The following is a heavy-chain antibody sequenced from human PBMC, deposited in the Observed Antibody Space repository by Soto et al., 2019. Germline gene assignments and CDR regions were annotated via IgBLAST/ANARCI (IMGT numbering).Heavy chain of an antibody. J-gene: IGHJ4*02. D-gene: IGHD3-10*01. Sequence: EVQLVESGGGLIQPGGSLRLSCAVSGFTVSNNYMSWVRQAPGKGLEGVSVIYSGGYTAYGDSVKGRFTISRDNSKNTLYIKKTGRGADGPAVYYWAAEPGGGGYWGQGTLVTVSS. CDR1: GFTVSNNY. CDR2: IYSGGYT. V-gene: IGHV3-53*01. CDR3: AAEPGGGGY.